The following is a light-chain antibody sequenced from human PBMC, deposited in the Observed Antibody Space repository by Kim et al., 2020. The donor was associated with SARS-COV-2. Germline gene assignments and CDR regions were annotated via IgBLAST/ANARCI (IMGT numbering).Light chain of an antibody. V-gene: IGKV3-11*01. J-gene: IGKJ1*01. CDR2: DAS. CDR1: RSVSSY. CDR3: QQRSNWPRT. Sequence: LSAGETAPPSWRGQRSVSSYLGWYQQKPGQAPRLLIYDASSRATGIPARFSGSGSGTDFTLTISSLEPEDFAVYYCQQRSNWPRTFGQGTKVEIK.